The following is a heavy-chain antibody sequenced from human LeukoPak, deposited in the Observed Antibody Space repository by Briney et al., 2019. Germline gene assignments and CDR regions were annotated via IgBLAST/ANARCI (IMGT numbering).Heavy chain of an antibody. CDR2: IYHSGST. V-gene: IGHV4-38-2*02. Sequence: SETLSLTCAVSGYSISSGYYWGWIRQPPGKGLEWIGSIYHSGSTNYNPSLKSRVTISVDTSKNQFSLKLSSVTAADTAVYYCAREYDFWSGYPRSDAFDIWGQGTMVTVSS. J-gene: IGHJ3*02. CDR3: AREYDFWSGYPRSDAFDI. D-gene: IGHD3-3*01. CDR1: GYSISSGYY.